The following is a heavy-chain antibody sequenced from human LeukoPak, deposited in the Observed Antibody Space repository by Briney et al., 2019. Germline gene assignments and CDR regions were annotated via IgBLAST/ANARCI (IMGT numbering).Heavy chain of an antibody. J-gene: IGHJ6*02. CDR3: ARDSVSDFWSGYYSAYYYGMDV. CDR1: GGTFISYA. V-gene: IGHV1-69*05. Sequence: ASVKVSCKASGGTFISYAISWVRQAPGQGLEWMGGIIPIFGTANYAQKFQGRVTMTTDTSTSTAYMELRSLRSDDTAVYYCARDSVSDFWSGYYSAYYYGMDVWGQGTTVTVSS. D-gene: IGHD3-3*01. CDR2: IIPIFGTA.